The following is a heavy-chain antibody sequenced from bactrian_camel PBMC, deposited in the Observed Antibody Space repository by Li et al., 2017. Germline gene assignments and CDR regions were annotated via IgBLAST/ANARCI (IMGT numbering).Heavy chain of an antibody. CDR2: LSDDGST. V-gene: IGHV3S55*01. Sequence: HVQLVESGGGSVQAGGSLRLSCTASGFSLADADVGWYRQRPGNECELVGTLSDDGSTLYGDSEKGQFTISQDNAKNTVYVQMNGLQPEDTGMYYCAADQLYGTCRDVLDFPARGQGTQVTVS. J-gene: IGHJ4*01. CDR1: GFSLADAD. CDR3: AADQLYGTCRDVLDFPA. D-gene: IGHD7*01.